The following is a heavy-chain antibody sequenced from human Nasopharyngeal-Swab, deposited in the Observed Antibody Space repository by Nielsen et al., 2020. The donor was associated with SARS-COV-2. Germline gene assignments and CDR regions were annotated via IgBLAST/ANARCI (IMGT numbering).Heavy chain of an antibody. CDR3: ARALYCSSTSCYTPYYYYYYMDV. CDR1: GFTFSSYG. D-gene: IGHD2-2*02. CDR2: ISYDGSNK. V-gene: IGHV3-30*03. J-gene: IGHJ6*03. Sequence: GESLKISCAASGFTFSSYGMHWVRQAPGKGLEWVAVISYDGSNKYYADSVKGRFTISRDNSKNTLYLQMNSLRAEDTAVYYCARALYCSSTSCYTPYYYYYYMDVWGKGTTVTVSS.